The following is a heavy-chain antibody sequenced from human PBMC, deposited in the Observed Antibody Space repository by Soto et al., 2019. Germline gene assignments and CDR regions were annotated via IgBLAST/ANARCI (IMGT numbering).Heavy chain of an antibody. Sequence: EVQLVESGGGVVQPGGSLRLSCAASGFSFSTWMHWVRQAPGKGLEWLSRINSDGSSISYADSVKGRFTVSRDNAKNTLYLQINSLTGEDTAVYYCTRGASGYGNFDYWGQGVLLTVSS. CDR1: GFSFSTW. CDR2: INSDGSSI. CDR3: TRGASGYGNFDY. D-gene: IGHD5-12*01. J-gene: IGHJ4*02. V-gene: IGHV3-74*01.